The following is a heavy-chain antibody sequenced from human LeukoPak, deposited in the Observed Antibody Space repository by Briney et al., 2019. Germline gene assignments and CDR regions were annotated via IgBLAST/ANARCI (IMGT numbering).Heavy chain of an antibody. CDR2: INHSGST. CDR3: XXXXXXXXXYHHYYFDY. V-gene: IGHV4-34*01. Sequence: SETLSLTCAVYGGSFSGYYWSWIRQPPGKGLEWIGEINHSGSTNYNPSLKSRVTISVDTSKNQFSLKLSSVTAADTAVYYCXXXXXXXXXYHHYYFDYWGQGTLVTVSS. D-gene: IGHD3-16*02. CDR1: GGSFSGYY. J-gene: IGHJ4*02.